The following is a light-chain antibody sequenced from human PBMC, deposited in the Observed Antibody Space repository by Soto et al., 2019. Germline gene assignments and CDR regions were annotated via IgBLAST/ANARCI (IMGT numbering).Light chain of an antibody. CDR3: QQYVNSPRT. CDR2: DAS. J-gene: IGKJ2*01. Sequence: EIVLTQSPGTLSLSPGEGATLSCRASQSITNNYLAWYQQKFGQAPRLLIYDASSRATGIPDRFSASGSGTDFTLTISRLEPEDFAVYYCQQYVNSPRTFGQGTKLEIK. V-gene: IGKV3-20*01. CDR1: QSITNNY.